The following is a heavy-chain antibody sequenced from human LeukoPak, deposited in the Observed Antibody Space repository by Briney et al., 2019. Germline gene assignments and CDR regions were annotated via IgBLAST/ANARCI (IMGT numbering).Heavy chain of an antibody. V-gene: IGHV4-34*01. J-gene: IGHJ4*02. CDR1: GGSFSGFY. CDR3: VRGRKGGSAL. D-gene: IGHD3-10*01. CDR2: IDHSVST. Sequence: SETLSLTCAVYGGSFSGFYWNWIRQPPGKGLEWIGEIDHSVSTNYNPSLKSRVTISVDRANNQFSLKLSSVTAADTAFYYCVRGRKGGSALWGQGTLVTVSS.